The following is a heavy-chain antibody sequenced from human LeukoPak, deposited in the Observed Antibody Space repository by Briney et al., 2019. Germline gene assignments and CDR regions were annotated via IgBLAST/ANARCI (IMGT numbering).Heavy chain of an antibody. CDR3: ARDGPSIAAAGLGPNWFDP. J-gene: IGHJ5*02. CDR2: IIPIFGTA. D-gene: IGHD6-13*01. V-gene: IGHV1-69*13. CDR1: GGTFSSYA. Sequence: SVKVSCKASGGTFSSYAISWVRQAPGQGLEWMGGIIPIFGTANYAQKFQGRVTITADESTSTAYMELSRLRSDDTAVYYCARDGPSIAAAGLGPNWFDPWGQGTLVTVSS.